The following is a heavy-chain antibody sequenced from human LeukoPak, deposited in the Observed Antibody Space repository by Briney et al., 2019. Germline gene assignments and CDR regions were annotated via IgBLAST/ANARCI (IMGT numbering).Heavy chain of an antibody. CDR3: ARGPDNWNSFFDY. D-gene: IGHD1-20*01. V-gene: IGHV4-59*01. CDR1: GGSTSGYH. Sequence: SETLSLTCAVSGGSTSGYHWSWMRQPPGKGLEWIGYVYYSGGTNYNPSLRSRVTISIDTPKNQFSLEMNSMTAADTAVYYCARGPDNWNSFFDYWGQGTLVTVSS. J-gene: IGHJ4*02. CDR2: VYYSGGT.